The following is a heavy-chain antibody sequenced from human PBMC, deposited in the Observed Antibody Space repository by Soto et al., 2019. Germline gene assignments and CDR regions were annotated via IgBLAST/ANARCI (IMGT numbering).Heavy chain of an antibody. CDR1: GGTFSSSA. Sequence: QVQLVQSGAEVKKPGSSVKVSCKASGGTFSSSAISWVRQAPGQGIEWMGGIIPIFGTANYAQKFQGRVTITADESTSTAYMELSSMRSEDTAVYYWASGRYCSCGSCRLIYDFGMDVWGQGTTVTVAS. J-gene: IGHJ6*02. V-gene: IGHV1-69*01. CDR3: ASGRYCSCGSCRLIYDFGMDV. D-gene: IGHD2-15*01. CDR2: IIPIFGTA.